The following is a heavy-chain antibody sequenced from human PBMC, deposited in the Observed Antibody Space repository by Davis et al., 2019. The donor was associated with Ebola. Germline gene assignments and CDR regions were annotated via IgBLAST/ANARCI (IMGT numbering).Heavy chain of an antibody. J-gene: IGHJ4*02. CDR1: GYTFTSYG. V-gene: IGHV1-18*01. CDR3: ARGRRDASVVEAFDS. CDR2: ISAYNGNT. D-gene: IGHD2-15*01. Sequence: ASVKVSCKASGYTFTSYGINWVRQAPGQGLEWMGCISAYNGNTNYAQTLQGRVTMTTDTSTSTAYMELRSLRSEDTAVYYCARGRRDASVVEAFDSWGQGTLVTVSS.